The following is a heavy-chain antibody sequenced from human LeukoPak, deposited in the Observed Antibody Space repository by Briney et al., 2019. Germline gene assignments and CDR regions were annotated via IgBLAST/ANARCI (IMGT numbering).Heavy chain of an antibody. J-gene: IGHJ6*03. V-gene: IGHV1-3*03. CDR3: ARGLWGDPFAYYYYYYMDV. Sequence: ASVKVSCKASGYTFTSYAMHLVRQAPGQRLEWMGWINAGNGNTKYSQEFQGRVTITRDTSASTAYMELSSLRSEDMAVYYCARGLWGDPFAYYYYYYMDVWGKGTTVTVSS. D-gene: IGHD3-16*01. CDR2: INAGNGNT. CDR1: GYTFTSYA.